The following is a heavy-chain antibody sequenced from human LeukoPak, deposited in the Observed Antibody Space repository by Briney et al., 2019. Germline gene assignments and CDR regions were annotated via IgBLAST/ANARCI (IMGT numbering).Heavy chain of an antibody. D-gene: IGHD3-3*01. Sequence: PGGSLRLSCAASGFTFSSYSMNWVRQAPGKGLEWVSYISSSSTIYYADSVKGRFTISRDNAKNSLYLQMNSLRAEDTAVYYCARDRDEYYDFWSGPYWGQGTPVTVSS. CDR1: GFTFSSYS. CDR2: ISSSSTI. CDR3: ARDRDEYYDFWSGPY. J-gene: IGHJ4*02. V-gene: IGHV3-48*01.